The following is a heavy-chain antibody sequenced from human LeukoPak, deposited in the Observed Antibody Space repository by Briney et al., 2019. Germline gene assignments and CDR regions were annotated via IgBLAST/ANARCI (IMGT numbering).Heavy chain of an antibody. Sequence: ASVKVSCKASGYTFTSYDINWVRQATGQGLEWMGWMSPNSGNTGYAQKFQGRVTMTRNTSISTAYMELSSLRSDDTAVYYCARAHHSSNWDLFDYWGQGTLVTVSS. CDR3: ARAHHSSNWDLFDY. CDR1: GYTFTSYD. V-gene: IGHV1-8*01. D-gene: IGHD6-13*01. J-gene: IGHJ4*02. CDR2: MSPNSGNT.